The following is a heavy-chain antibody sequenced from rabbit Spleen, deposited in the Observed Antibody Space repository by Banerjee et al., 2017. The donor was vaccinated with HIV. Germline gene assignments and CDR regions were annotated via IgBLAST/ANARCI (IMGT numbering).Heavy chain of an antibody. CDR3: ARDLAGVVGWNFGW. V-gene: IGHV1S40*01. Sequence: QSLEESGGDLVKPGASLTLTCTASGFSFSSSYYMCWVRQAPGKGLECVACIYGDNSGSTYYASWAKGRFTFSKTSSTTVTLQVTSLTAADTATYFCARDLAGVVGWNFGWWGQGTLVTVS. J-gene: IGHJ4*01. D-gene: IGHD4-1*01. CDR2: IYGDNSGST. CDR1: GFSFSSSYY.